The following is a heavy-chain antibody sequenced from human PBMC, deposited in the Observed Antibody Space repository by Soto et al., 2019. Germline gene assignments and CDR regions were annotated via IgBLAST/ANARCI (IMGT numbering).Heavy chain of an antibody. CDR3: AHSSPDFYFDY. J-gene: IGHJ4*02. CDR2: IYWNDDK. Sequence: QITLKESGPTLMKPTQTLTLTCTFSGFSLTTRGVGVAWIRQPPGKALEWLALIYWNDDKRYSPSLKSRLTITRDTSKNQVVLTMTNMDPVDTATYYCAHSSPDFYFDYWGQGTLVTVSS. D-gene: IGHD3-3*01. CDR1: GFSLTTRGVG. V-gene: IGHV2-5*01.